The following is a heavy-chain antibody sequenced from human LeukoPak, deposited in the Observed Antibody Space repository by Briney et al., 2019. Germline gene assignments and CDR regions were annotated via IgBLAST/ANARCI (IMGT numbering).Heavy chain of an antibody. CDR1: GGSISSGSYY. Sequence: SETLSLTCTVSGGSISSGSYYWSWIRQPAGKGLEWIGRIYTSGSTNYNPSLKSRVTISVDTSKNQFSLKLSSVTAADTAVYYCARWQQLVQGGDDYLDYWGQGTLVTVYS. V-gene: IGHV4-61*02. CDR2: IYTSGST. D-gene: IGHD6-13*01. J-gene: IGHJ4*02. CDR3: ARWQQLVQGGDDYLDY.